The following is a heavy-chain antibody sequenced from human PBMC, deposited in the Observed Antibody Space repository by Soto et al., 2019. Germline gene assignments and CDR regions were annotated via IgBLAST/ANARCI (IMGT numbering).Heavy chain of an antibody. J-gene: IGHJ5*02. Sequence: SETLSLTCAVYGGSFSGYYWSWIRQPPGKGLEWIGEINHSGNTNYNPSLKSRVTISVDTSKNQFSLKLSSVTAADTAVYYCARAKELGYYGSGYNWFDPWGQGTLVTVSS. CDR2: INHSGNT. V-gene: IGHV4-34*01. CDR1: GGSFSGYY. CDR3: ARAKELGYYGSGYNWFDP. D-gene: IGHD3-10*01.